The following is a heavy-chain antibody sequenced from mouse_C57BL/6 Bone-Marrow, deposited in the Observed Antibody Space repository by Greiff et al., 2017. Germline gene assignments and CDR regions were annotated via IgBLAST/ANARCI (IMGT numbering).Heavy chain of an antibody. CDR3: ARGCDEFAY. D-gene: IGHD2-13*01. CDR2: IDPSDSYT. CDR1: GYTFTSYW. J-gene: IGHJ3*01. Sequence: QVQLQQPGAELVKPGASVKLSCKASGYTFTSYWMQWVKQRPGQGLEWIGEIDPSDSYTNYNQKFKGKATLTVDTSSSTAYMQLRSLTSEDAAGYYCARGCDEFAYWGQGTLVTGSA. V-gene: IGHV1-50*01.